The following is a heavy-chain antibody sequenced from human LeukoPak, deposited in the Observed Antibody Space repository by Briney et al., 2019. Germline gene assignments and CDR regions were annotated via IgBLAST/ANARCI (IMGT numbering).Heavy chain of an antibody. D-gene: IGHD6-13*01. V-gene: IGHV3-23*01. Sequence: GGSLRLSCAASGFTFSSYAMSWVRQAPGKGLEWVSAISGSGGSTYYADFVKGRFTISRDNSKNTLYLQVSSLRAGDTAVYCCAKGGRITAVLPFDYWGQGTLVTVSS. CDR3: AKGGRITAVLPFDY. CDR1: GFTFSSYA. CDR2: ISGSGGST. J-gene: IGHJ4*02.